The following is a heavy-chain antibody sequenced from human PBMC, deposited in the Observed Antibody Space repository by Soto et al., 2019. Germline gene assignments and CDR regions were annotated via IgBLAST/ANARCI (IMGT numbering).Heavy chain of an antibody. D-gene: IGHD1-1*01. J-gene: IGHJ2*01. V-gene: IGHV3-33*01. Sequence: QVQLVESGGGVGQPGRSLTVSCAASGFTFSNYGMHWVRQAPGKGLEWVAVIWHDGSQKNYADSVKGRFTISRDNSKNTLYLQMNSLRAEDTALYYCARDERSWYFDLWGRGTLVTVSS. CDR1: GFTFSNYG. CDR3: ARDERSWYFDL. CDR2: IWHDGSQK.